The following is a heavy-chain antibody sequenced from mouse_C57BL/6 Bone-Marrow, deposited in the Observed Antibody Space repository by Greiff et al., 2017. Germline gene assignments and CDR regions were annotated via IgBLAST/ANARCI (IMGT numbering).Heavy chain of an antibody. CDR3: ARPYYSNYWYFDV. V-gene: IGHV1-55*01. Sequence: QVQLQQPGAELVKPGASVKMSCKASGYTFTSYWITWVKQRPGQGLEWIGDIYPGSGSTNSNEKFKSKATLTVDTSSSTAYLQLSSLSSEDSAVYYCARPYYSNYWYFDVWGTGTTVTVSS. CDR2: IYPGSGST. D-gene: IGHD2-5*01. J-gene: IGHJ1*03. CDR1: GYTFTSYW.